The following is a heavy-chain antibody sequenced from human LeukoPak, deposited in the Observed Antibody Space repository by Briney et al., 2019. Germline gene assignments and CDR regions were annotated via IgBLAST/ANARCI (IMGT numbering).Heavy chain of an antibody. CDR3: ARFGFWGSYRPKLGMDV. CDR1: GGSISSSSYY. V-gene: IGHV4-39*01. Sequence: SETLSLTCTVSGGSISSSSYYWGWIRQPPGKGLEWIGSIYYSGSTYYNPSLKSRVTISVDTSKNQFSLKLSSVTAADTAVYYCARFGFWGSYRPKLGMDVWGKGTTVTVSS. D-gene: IGHD3-16*02. CDR2: IYYSGST. J-gene: IGHJ6*03.